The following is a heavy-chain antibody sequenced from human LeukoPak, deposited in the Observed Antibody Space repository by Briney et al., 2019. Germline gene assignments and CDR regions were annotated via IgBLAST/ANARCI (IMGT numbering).Heavy chain of an antibody. J-gene: IGHJ6*02. V-gene: IGHV3-23*01. CDR1: GFTSSSYA. CDR3: ALQGSSGYYYYYGMDV. CDR2: ISGSGGST. Sequence: GGSLRLSCAASGFTSSSYAMSWVRQAPGKGLEWVSAISGSGGSTYYADSVKGRFTISRDNSKNTLYLQMNSLRAEDTAVYYCALQGSSGYYYYYGMDVWGQGTTVTVSS. D-gene: IGHD6-19*01.